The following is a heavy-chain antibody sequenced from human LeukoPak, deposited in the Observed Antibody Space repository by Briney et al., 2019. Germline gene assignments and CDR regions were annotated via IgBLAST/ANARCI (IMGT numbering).Heavy chain of an antibody. CDR2: INPNSGGT. D-gene: IGHD5-18*01. Sequence: ASVKVSCKASRYTFTAYDIHWVRQAPGQGLEWMGWINPNSGGTNYAQKFQGRVTMTRDTSISTAYMELSRLRSDDTAVYYCTRDVGSRYGHDCWGQGTLVTVSS. CDR3: TRDVGSRYGHDC. V-gene: IGHV1-2*02. CDR1: RYTFTAYD. J-gene: IGHJ4*02.